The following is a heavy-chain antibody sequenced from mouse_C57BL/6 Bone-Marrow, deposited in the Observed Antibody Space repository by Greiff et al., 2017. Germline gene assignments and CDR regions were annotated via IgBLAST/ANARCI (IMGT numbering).Heavy chain of an antibody. CDR1: GYTFTSYW. CDR2: IDPSDSYT. J-gene: IGHJ4*01. D-gene: IGHD1-1*01. Sequence: VQLQQPGAELVMPGASVKLSCKASGYTFTSYWMHWVKQRPGQGLEWIGEIDPSDSYTNYTQKFKGKSTLTVDKSSSTAYMQLSSLTSEDSAVYYCARPAYYYGSSYGYAMDYWGQGTSVTVSS. CDR3: ARPAYYYGSSYGYAMDY. V-gene: IGHV1-69*01.